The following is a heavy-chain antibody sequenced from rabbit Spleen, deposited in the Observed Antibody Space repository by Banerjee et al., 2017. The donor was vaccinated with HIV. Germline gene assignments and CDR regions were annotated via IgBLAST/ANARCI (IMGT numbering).Heavy chain of an antibody. D-gene: IGHD4-2*01. J-gene: IGHJ4*01. V-gene: IGHV1S40*01. CDR1: GFSFSNKAV. CDR2: INAITGKA. CDR3: ARDAAGREDFNL. Sequence: QSLEESGGDLVQPGGSLKLSCTASGFSFSNKAVMCWVRQAPGKGLEWIACINAITGKAVYASWAKGRFTFSKTSSTTVTLQMTSLTAADTATYFCARDAAGREDFNLWGPGTLVTVS.